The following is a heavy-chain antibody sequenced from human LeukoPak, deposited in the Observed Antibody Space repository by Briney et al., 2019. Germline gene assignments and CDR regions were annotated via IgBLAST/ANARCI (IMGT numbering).Heavy chain of an antibody. CDR2: INPDSGDT. CDR3: ARVQYYNILTGSFQY. CDR1: GYIFTAHY. J-gene: IGHJ4*02. Sequence: ASVKVSCKASGYIFTAHYLHWVRQAPGQGLEWMGWINPDSGDTKFAQKFQGRVSMTRDTSISTAYMELSGLRSDDTAYYFCARVQYYNILTGSFQYWGQGTLVTVSS. V-gene: IGHV1-2*02. D-gene: IGHD3-9*01.